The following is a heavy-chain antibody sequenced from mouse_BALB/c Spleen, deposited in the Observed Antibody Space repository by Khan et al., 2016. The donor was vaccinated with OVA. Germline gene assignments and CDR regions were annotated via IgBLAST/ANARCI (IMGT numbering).Heavy chain of an antibody. CDR1: GFSLNGYG. D-gene: IGHD2-10*01. Sequence: QVQLKQSGPGLVEPSQSLSITCTVSGFSLNGYGVNWVRQPPGKGLEWLGMIWGDGSTDYNSAIKSRLSISKEKSKSQVFLKLDSLQIHNTAMYSCARAYNRNCREAMDYWGQGTSVTVSS. CDR3: ARAYNRNCREAMDY. J-gene: IGHJ4*01. V-gene: IGHV2-6-7*01. CDR2: IWGDGST.